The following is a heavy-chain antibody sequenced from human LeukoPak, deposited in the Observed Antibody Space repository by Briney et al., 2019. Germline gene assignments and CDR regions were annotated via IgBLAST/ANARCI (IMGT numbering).Heavy chain of an antibody. J-gene: IGHJ5*02. CDR3: ARDRGIYIAVAVPQYNWFDP. Sequence: SVKVSCKASGGTFSSYAISWVRQAPGQGLEWMGRIIPILGIANYAQKFQGRVTITADKSTSTAYMELSSLRSEDTAVYYCARDRGIYIAVAVPQYNWFDPWGQGTLVTVSS. D-gene: IGHD6-19*01. CDR1: GGTFSSYA. V-gene: IGHV1-69*04. CDR2: IIPILGIA.